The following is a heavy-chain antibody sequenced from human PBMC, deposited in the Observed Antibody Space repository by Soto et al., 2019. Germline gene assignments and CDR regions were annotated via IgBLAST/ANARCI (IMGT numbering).Heavy chain of an antibody. CDR1: GYTLTELS. V-gene: IGHV1-24*01. Sequence: ASVKVSCKVSGYTLTELSMHWVRQAPGKGLEWMGGFDPEDGETIYAQKFQGRVTMTEDTSTDTAYMELSSLRSEDTAVYYCATRDCSGGSCYGPHYYYMDVWGKGTTVTVSS. CDR2: FDPEDGET. CDR3: ATRDCSGGSCYGPHYYYMDV. D-gene: IGHD2-15*01. J-gene: IGHJ6*03.